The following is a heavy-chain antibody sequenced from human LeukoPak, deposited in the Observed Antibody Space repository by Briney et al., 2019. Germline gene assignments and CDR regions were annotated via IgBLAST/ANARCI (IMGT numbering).Heavy chain of an antibody. J-gene: IGHJ4*02. V-gene: IGHV3-30*18. CDR1: GFTFSSHG. D-gene: IGHD3-22*01. Sequence: GGSLRLSCAASGFTFSSHGMHWVRQAPGKGLEWVAVISYDGSNKYYADSVKGRFTISRDNSKNTLYLQMNSLRAEDTAVYYCAKGGYYDSSGYYSYVIDYWGQGTLVTVSS. CDR2: ISYDGSNK. CDR3: AKGGYYDSSGYYSYVIDY.